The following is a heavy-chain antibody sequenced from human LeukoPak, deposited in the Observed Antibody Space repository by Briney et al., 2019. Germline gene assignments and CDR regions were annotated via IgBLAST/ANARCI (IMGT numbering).Heavy chain of an antibody. CDR1: GGSISSYY. V-gene: IGHV4-59*08. CDR2: IYYSGST. J-gene: IGHJ3*02. Sequence: SETLSLTCTVSGGSISSYYWSWIRQPPGKGLEWIGYIYYSGSTNYNPSLKSRVTISVDTSKNQFSLKLSSVTAADTAVYYCARSSRDGYKPPYGAFDIWGQGTMVTVSS. CDR3: ARSSRDGYKPPYGAFDI. D-gene: IGHD5-24*01.